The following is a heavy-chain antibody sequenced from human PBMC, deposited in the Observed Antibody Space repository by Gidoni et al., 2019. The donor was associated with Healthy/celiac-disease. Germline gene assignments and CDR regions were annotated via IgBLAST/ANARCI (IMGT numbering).Heavy chain of an antibody. V-gene: IGHV3-23*01. Sequence: EVQLLESGGGLVQPGGSLRLSCEASGFTFSSYAMSWVSQAPGKGLECVAAVSGSGGSTSYADSVKGRFTISRDNSKNTLFLQMNSLRAEDTAVYYCAKDGITMVRDSWFDPWGQGTLVTVSS. CDR3: AKDGITMVRDSWFDP. CDR1: GFTFSSYA. J-gene: IGHJ5*02. CDR2: VSGSGGST. D-gene: IGHD3-10*01.